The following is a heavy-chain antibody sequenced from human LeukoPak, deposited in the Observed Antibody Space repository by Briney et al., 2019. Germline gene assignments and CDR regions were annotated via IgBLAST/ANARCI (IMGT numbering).Heavy chain of an antibody. D-gene: IGHD5-18*01. CDR1: GFTFSNAW. J-gene: IGHJ6*03. CDR3: TTVDTAMVYCYYYYYMDV. Sequence: GGSLRLSCAASGFTFSNAWMSWVRQAPGKGLEWVGRIKSKTDGGTTDYAAPVKGRFTISRDDSKNTLYLQMNSLKTEDTAVYYCTTVDTAMVYCYYYYYMDVWGKGTTVTVSS. CDR2: IKSKTDGGTT. V-gene: IGHV3-15*01.